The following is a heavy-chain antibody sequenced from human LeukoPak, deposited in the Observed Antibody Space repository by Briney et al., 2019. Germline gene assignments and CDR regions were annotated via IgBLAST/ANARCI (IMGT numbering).Heavy chain of an antibody. V-gene: IGHV4-30-4*08. Sequence: SETLSLTCTVSGGSISSGDYYWRWLRQPPGKGLEWIGYIYYSGSTYYNPSLKSRVTISVDTSKNPFSLKLSSVPAGDTAVYYCARRGPGVYWFDPWGQGTLVSVSS. J-gene: IGHJ5*02. CDR2: IYYSGST. CDR3: ARRGPGVYWFDP. D-gene: IGHD6-13*01. CDR1: GGSISSGDYY.